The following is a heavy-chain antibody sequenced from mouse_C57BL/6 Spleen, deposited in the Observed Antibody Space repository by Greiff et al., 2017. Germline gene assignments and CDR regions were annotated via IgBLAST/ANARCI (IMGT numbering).Heavy chain of an antibody. D-gene: IGHD1-1*01. CDR1: GYAFSSSW. CDR3: ARQGSSYAMDY. V-gene: IGHV1-82*01. Sequence: VQLQQSGPELVKPGASVKISCKASGYAFSSSWINWVKQRPGKGLEWIGRIYPGDGDTNYNGKFKGKATLTADKSSSTAYMQLSSLTSEDSAVYFCARQGSSYAMDYWGQGTSVTVSS. J-gene: IGHJ4*01. CDR2: IYPGDGDT.